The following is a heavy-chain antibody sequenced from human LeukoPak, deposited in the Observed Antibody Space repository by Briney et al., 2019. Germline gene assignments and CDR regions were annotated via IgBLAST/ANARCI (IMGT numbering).Heavy chain of an antibody. CDR3: ARGGEYGDYLDY. CDR2: IIPILGIA. J-gene: IGHJ4*02. CDR1: GGTFSSYA. Sequence: ASVKVSCKASGGTFSSYAISWVRQAPGQGLEWMGRIIPILGIANYAQKFQGRVTITADKSTSTAYMELSSLRSEDTAVYYCARGGEYGDYLDYWGQGTLVTVSS. V-gene: IGHV1-69*04. D-gene: IGHD3-16*01.